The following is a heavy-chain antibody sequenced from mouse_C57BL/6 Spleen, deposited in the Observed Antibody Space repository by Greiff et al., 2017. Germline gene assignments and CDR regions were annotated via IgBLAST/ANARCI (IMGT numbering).Heavy chain of an antibody. CDR3: AGISGDYDGNAMDY. J-gene: IGHJ4*01. CDR2: IWWDDDK. D-gene: IGHD2-4*01. CDR1: GFSLSTFGMG. Sequence: QVTLKVSGPGILQPSQTLSLTCSFSGFSLSTFGMGVGWIRQPSGKGLEWLAHIWWDDDKYYNPALKSRLPISKDTSKNQIFLKIAKVDAAETATYYCAGISGDYDGNAMDYWGQGTSVTVSS. V-gene: IGHV8-8*01.